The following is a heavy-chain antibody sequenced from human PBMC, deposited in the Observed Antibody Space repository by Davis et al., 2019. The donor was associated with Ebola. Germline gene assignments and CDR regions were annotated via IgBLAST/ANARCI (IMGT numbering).Heavy chain of an antibody. CDR3: ARVKQWGIAVTGTLDY. CDR1: GFTFNSYA. D-gene: IGHD6-19*01. V-gene: IGHV3-30*04. Sequence: GESLKISCAASGFTFNSYAMYWVRQAPGKGLEWVAVISYDGGYKYYADSVKGRFTISRDNSKNTLYLQMNSLRVEDTAVYYCARVKQWGIAVTGTLDYWGQGTLVTVSS. J-gene: IGHJ4*02. CDR2: ISYDGGYK.